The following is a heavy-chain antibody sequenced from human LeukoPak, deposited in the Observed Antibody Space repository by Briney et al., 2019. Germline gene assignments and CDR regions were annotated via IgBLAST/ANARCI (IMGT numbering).Heavy chain of an antibody. D-gene: IGHD5-24*01. CDR3: AKDRDGYNDHFDY. V-gene: IGHV3-23*01. J-gene: IGHJ4*02. Sequence: GGSLRLSCAASGFTFSSYAMSWVRQAPGKGLEWVSAISGSGGSTYYADSVKGRLTISRDNSKNTLYLQMNSLRAEDTAVYYCAKDRDGYNDHFDYWGQGTLVTVSS. CDR1: GFTFSSYA. CDR2: ISGSGGST.